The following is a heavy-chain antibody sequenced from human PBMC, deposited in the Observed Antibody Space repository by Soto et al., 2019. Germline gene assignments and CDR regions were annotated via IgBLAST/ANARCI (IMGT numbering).Heavy chain of an antibody. CDR3: AKGRITIFGVVISGYFDY. J-gene: IGHJ4*02. CDR1: GGSISSGGYY. V-gene: IGHV4-31*03. CDR2: IYYSGST. D-gene: IGHD3-3*01. Sequence: PSETLSLTCTVSGGSISSGGYYWSWIRQHPGKGLEWIGYIYYSGSTYYNPSLKSRVIISVDTSKNQFSLKLSSVTAADTAVYYCAKGRITIFGVVISGYFDYWGQGTLVTVSS.